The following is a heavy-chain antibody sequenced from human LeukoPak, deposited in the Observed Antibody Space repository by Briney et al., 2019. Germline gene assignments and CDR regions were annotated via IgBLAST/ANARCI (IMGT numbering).Heavy chain of an antibody. V-gene: IGHV1-2*02. Sequence: GASVKVSCKSSGFTFTDEYIHWVRQAPGQGLEWMGWINPYRGAINYAQNFQGRVTLTRDTSNSTAYLELSRLTSGDTAVYYCARDPKSQLLLDYWGQGTLVTVSS. D-gene: IGHD2-2*01. J-gene: IGHJ4*02. CDR1: GFTFTDEY. CDR2: INPYRGAI. CDR3: ARDPKSQLLLDY.